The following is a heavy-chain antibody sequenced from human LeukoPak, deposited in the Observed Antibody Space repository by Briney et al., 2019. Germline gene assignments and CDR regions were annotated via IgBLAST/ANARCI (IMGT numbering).Heavy chain of an antibody. CDR2: INPNSGGT. Sequence: GASVKVSCKASGYTFTGYYMHWVRQAPGQGLEWMGWINPNSGGTNYAQKFLGRVTMTRDTSISTAYMELSRLRSDDTAVYYCARDLTGPLRGNNWFDPWGQGTLVTVSS. CDR3: ARDLTGPLRGNNWFDP. J-gene: IGHJ5*02. D-gene: IGHD1-14*01. V-gene: IGHV1-2*02. CDR1: GYTFTGYY.